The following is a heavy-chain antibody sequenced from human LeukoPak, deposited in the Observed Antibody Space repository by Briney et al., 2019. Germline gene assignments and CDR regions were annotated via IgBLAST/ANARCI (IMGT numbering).Heavy chain of an antibody. CDR3: ARRTVVNYFDY. J-gene: IGHJ4*02. CDR1: GLTFSDYY. V-gene: IGHV3-11*01. Sequence: GGSLRLSCAASGLTFSDYYMSWIRQAPGKGLEWVSYISSSGSTIYYADSVKGRFTISRDNAKNSLYLQMNSLRAEDTAVYYCARRTVVNYFDYWGQGTLVTVSS. D-gene: IGHD4-23*01. CDR2: ISSSGSTI.